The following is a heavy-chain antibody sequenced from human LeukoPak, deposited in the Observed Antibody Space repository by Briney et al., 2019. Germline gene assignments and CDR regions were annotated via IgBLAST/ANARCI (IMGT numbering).Heavy chain of an antibody. Sequence: GGSLRLSCAASGFTLSSYWMSWVRQAPGKGLEWVANIREDGSEKYYVDSVKGRFTISRDNAKNSLYLHMNSLTAEDTAMYYCARDWVAGVPFDAFDIWGQGTMVSVSS. V-gene: IGHV3-7*03. CDR1: GFTLSSYW. D-gene: IGHD3-10*01. J-gene: IGHJ3*02. CDR2: IREDGSEK. CDR3: ARDWVAGVPFDAFDI.